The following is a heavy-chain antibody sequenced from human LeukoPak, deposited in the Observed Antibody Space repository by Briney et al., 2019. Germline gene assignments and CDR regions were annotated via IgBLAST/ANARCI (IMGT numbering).Heavy chain of an antibody. J-gene: IGHJ4*02. CDR3: AKTSIQLWLFDY. Sequence: GGSLRLSCAASGFTFSSSAMSWVRQATGKGLEWVSAISGSGGSTYYADSVKGRFTISRDNSKNTLYLQMNSLRAEDTAVYYCAKTSIQLWLFDYWGQGTLVTVSS. D-gene: IGHD5-18*01. CDR2: ISGSGGST. CDR1: GFTFSSSA. V-gene: IGHV3-23*01.